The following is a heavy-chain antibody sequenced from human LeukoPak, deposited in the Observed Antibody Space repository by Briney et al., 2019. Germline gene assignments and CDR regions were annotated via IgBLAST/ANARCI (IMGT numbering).Heavy chain of an antibody. Sequence: GGSLRLSCAASGFVFSDFGMHWVRQAPGKGLEWVAFIRYDGSNKYVADSVKGRFTVSRDNSKSTVYLQMNSLRVEDTAVYYCAKDFRGYMDVWGKGTPVTGS. CDR1: GFVFSDFG. J-gene: IGHJ6*03. CDR2: IRYDGSNK. V-gene: IGHV3-30*02. CDR3: AKDFRGYMDV.